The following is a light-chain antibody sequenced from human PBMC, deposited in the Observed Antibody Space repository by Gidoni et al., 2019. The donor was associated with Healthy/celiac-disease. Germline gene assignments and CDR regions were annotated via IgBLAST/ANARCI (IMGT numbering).Light chain of an antibody. CDR2: VSS. Sequence: EIVLTQSPATLSLSPGERATLSGRASQSVSSNLAWYQQKPGQAPRLLIYVSSNRATGIPATFSGSGSGTDFTLTISILEPQDFAVYYCQQRRSWPPGLTFGGGTKVEIK. V-gene: IGKV3-11*01. CDR1: QSVSSN. CDR3: QQRRSWPPGLT. J-gene: IGKJ4*01.